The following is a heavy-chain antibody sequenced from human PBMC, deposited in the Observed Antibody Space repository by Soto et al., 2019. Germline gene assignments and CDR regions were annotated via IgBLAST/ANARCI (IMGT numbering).Heavy chain of an antibody. CDR2: IIPSFGTA. D-gene: IGHD3-22*01. V-gene: IGHV1-69*01. Sequence: QVQLVQSGAEVKKPGSSVKVSCKASGGTFSSYAISWVRQAPGQGLEWMGGIIPSFGTANYAQTLQGRVTITADESTSTVYMKLSSLRSEDTAVYYCAREEGYYYEPGAWFDPWGQGTLVTVSS. J-gene: IGHJ5*02. CDR3: AREEGYYYEPGAWFDP. CDR1: GGTFSSYA.